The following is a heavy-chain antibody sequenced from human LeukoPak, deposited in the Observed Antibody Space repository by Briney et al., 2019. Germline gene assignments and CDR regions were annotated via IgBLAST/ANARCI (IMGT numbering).Heavy chain of an antibody. CDR3: AKDLVAVAPAAIAY. CDR1: GFTFSIYG. D-gene: IGHD2-2*02. J-gene: IGHJ4*02. Sequence: TGGSLRLSCAASGFTFSIYGMHWVRQAPGKGLEWVAFIRYDGSNKYYADSVKGRFTISRDNSKYTLYLQMNSLRAEDTAVYYCAKDLVAVAPAAIAYWGQGTLVTVSP. V-gene: IGHV3-30*02. CDR2: IRYDGSNK.